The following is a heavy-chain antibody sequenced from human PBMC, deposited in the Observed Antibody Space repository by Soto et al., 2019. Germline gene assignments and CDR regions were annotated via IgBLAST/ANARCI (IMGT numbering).Heavy chain of an antibody. CDR2: LSYIGNSDNP. Sequence: QVQLQESCPGLVKASQTLSLNCTVSGVSSSGSDQYWSWIRLPPGKGLQWIGHLSYIGNSDNPYYNPSLQSRPTMSLDTSKNQFSLNMTSVTAADTAVYFCARSGRSLLDYWGQGALVSVSS. CDR1: GVSSSGSDQY. V-gene: IGHV4-30-4*01. CDR3: ARSGRSLLDY. J-gene: IGHJ4*02. D-gene: IGHD1-26*01.